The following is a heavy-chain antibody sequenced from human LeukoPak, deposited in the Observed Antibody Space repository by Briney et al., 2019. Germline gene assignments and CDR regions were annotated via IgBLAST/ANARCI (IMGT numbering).Heavy chain of an antibody. D-gene: IGHD5-24*01. J-gene: IGHJ3*02. CDR3: ARERNSDGYNYDAFDI. CDR1: GYTFTGYY. V-gene: IGHV1-2*02. CDR2: INPNSGGT. Sequence: ASVKVSCKASGYTFTGYYMHWVRQAPGQGLEWMGWINPNSGGTNYAQKFQGRVTMTRDTSISTAYMELSRLRSEDTAVYYCARERNSDGYNYDAFDIWGQGTMVTVSS.